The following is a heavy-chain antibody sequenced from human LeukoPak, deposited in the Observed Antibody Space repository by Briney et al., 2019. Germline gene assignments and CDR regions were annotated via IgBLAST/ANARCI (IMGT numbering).Heavy chain of an antibody. CDR1: GFTFSSYS. J-gene: IGHJ6*03. D-gene: IGHD3-3*01. CDR3: ARCEWHYYHYYMDV. Sequence: GGSLRLSCAASGFTFSSYSMNWVRQAPGKGLEWVSYISSSDSPIYYADSVKGRFTISRDNAKNSLFLQMNSLGAEDTAVYYCARCEWHYYHYYMDVWGKGTTVTVSS. CDR2: ISSSDSPI. V-gene: IGHV3-48*04.